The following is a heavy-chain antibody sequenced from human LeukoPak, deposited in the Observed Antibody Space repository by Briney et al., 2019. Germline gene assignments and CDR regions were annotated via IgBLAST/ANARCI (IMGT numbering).Heavy chain of an antibody. CDR2: IYYSGST. D-gene: IGHD3-22*01. V-gene: IGHV4-39*07. Sequence: ETLSLTCTVSGGSISSSSYYWGWIRQPPGKGLEWIGSIYYSGSTYYNPSLKSRVTISVDTSKNQFSLKLSSVTAADTAVYYCARDRYSSGYSPYVDYWGQGTLVTVSS. CDR1: GGSISSSSYY. J-gene: IGHJ4*02. CDR3: ARDRYSSGYSPYVDY.